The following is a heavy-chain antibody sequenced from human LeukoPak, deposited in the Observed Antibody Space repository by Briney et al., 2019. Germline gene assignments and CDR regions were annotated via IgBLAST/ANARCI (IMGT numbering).Heavy chain of an antibody. Sequence: GSLRLSCAASGFIFSSYTMSWVRQAPGKGLEWVSTVGGSASGTFYADSVKGRFTISRDNSKNILYLQMTSLRAEDTAVYYCAKGGDGRYYSRADYRGQGTLVTVSS. CDR1: GFIFSSYT. CDR2: VGGSASGT. J-gene: IGHJ4*02. D-gene: IGHD2-21*01. CDR3: AKGGDGRYYSRADY. V-gene: IGHV3-23*01.